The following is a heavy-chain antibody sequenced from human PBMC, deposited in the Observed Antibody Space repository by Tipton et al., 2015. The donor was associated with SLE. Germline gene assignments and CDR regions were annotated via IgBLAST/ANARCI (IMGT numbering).Heavy chain of an antibody. J-gene: IGHJ4*02. V-gene: IGHV1-69*09. CDR1: GGTFSSYT. Sequence: QLVQSGAEVKKPGSSVKVSCKASGGTFSSYTISWVRQAPGQGLEWMGRIIPILGIANYAQKFQGRVTITADKSTSTAYMELSSLRSEDTAVYYCARSSGISSGWPFDYWGQGTLVTVSS. CDR2: IIPILGIA. CDR3: ARSSGISSGWPFDY. D-gene: IGHD6-19*01.